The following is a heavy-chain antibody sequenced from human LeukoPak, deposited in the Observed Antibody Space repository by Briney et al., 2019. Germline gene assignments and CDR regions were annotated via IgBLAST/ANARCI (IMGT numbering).Heavy chain of an antibody. CDR2: ISSSSSYI. CDR3: ARDCSSGGSCYEPDFDY. J-gene: IGHJ4*02. Sequence: PGGSLRLSCAASGFTFSSYSMNWVRQAPGKGLEWVSSISSSSSYIYYADSVKGRFTISRDNAKNSLYLQMNSLRAEDTAVYYCARDCSSGGSCYEPDFDYWGQGTLVTVSS. CDR1: GFTFSSYS. V-gene: IGHV3-21*01. D-gene: IGHD2-15*01.